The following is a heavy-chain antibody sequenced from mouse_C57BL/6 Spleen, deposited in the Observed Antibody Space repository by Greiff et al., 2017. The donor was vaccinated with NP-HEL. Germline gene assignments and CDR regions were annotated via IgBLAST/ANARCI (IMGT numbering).Heavy chain of an antibody. Sequence: QVQLQQSGAELVRPGASVTLSCKASGYTFTDYEMHWVKQTPVHGLEWIGAIDPETGGTAYNQKFKGKAILTADKSSSTAYMELRSLTSEDSAVYYCTRRGVTGYFDYWGQGTTLTVSS. D-gene: IGHD2-2*01. CDR1: GYTFTDYE. CDR2: IDPETGGT. J-gene: IGHJ2*01. CDR3: TRRGVTGYFDY. V-gene: IGHV1-15*01.